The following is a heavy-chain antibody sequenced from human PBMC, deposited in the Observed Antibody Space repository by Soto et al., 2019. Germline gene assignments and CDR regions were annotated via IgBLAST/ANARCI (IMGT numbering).Heavy chain of an antibody. J-gene: IGHJ3*02. CDR3: AMDYGILTGRDAFDI. CDR2: ITSDGSST. CDR1: GFTFSSYW. D-gene: IGHD3-9*01. Sequence: EVQLVESGGGLVQPGGSLRLSCAASGFTFSSYWMHWVRQAPGKGLVWVSRITSDGSSTSYADSVKGRFTISRDNAKNTLYLQMNSLRVEDTAVYDGAMDYGILTGRDAFDIWGQGTMVTVSS. V-gene: IGHV3-74*01.